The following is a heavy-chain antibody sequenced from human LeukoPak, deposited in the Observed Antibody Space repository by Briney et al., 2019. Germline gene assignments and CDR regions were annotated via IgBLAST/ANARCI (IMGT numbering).Heavy chain of an antibody. Sequence: SETLSLTCTVSGGSISSSSYFWGWIRQPPGKGLEWIGSIYYSGSTYYNPSLKSRVTLSVDTSKNQFSLKLSSVTAADTAVYYCARDLAVLGYFHFDYWGQGTLVTVSS. V-gene: IGHV4-39*07. J-gene: IGHJ4*02. D-gene: IGHD3-22*01. CDR1: GGSISSSSYF. CDR3: ARDLAVLGYFHFDY. CDR2: IYYSGST.